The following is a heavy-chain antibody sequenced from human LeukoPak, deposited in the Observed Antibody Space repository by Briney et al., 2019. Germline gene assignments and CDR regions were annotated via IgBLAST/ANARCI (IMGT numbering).Heavy chain of an antibody. CDR3: ARGSFGELLYFGNWFDP. CDR1: GYTFTSYG. Sequence: ASVKVSCKASGYTFTSYGLSWVRQAPGQGREWIGWISAYNGNTNYAQKLQGRVTMTTDTSTSTAYMELRSLRSDDTAVYYCARGSFGELLYFGNWFDPWGQGALVTVSS. J-gene: IGHJ5*02. D-gene: IGHD3-10*01. CDR2: ISAYNGNT. V-gene: IGHV1-18*01.